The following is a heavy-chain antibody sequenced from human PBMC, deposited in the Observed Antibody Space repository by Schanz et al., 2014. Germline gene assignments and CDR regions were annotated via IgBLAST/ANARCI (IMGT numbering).Heavy chain of an antibody. V-gene: IGHV3-64*04. CDR3: AKGRGSWGYFFDY. CDR1: GFTFNNYA. CDR2: ISSNGRST. Sequence: QVQLLESGGGLVQPGGSLRLSCSASGFTFNNYAIHWVRQAPGKGLEYVSAISSNGRSTYYADSVKGRFTISRDNSKNTLYLQMNSLRAEDTAVYYCAKGRGSWGYFFDYWGQGTLVTVSS. J-gene: IGHJ4*02. D-gene: IGHD6-13*01.